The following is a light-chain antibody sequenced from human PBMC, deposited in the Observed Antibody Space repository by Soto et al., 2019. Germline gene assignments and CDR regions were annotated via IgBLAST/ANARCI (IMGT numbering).Light chain of an antibody. CDR1: SSNIGSNT. Sequence: QSVLTQPPSASGTPGQRVTISCSGSSSNIGSNTVNWYQQLPGTAPKLLIYSNNQRSSGVPDRFSGSKSGTSASLAISGLQSEDESDYYCAAWDDSLNGVYVFGTGTKLTVL. CDR2: SNN. CDR3: AAWDDSLNGVYV. V-gene: IGLV1-44*01. J-gene: IGLJ1*01.